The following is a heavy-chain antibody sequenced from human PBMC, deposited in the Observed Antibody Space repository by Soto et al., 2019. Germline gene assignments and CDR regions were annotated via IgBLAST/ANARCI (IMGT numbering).Heavy chain of an antibody. Sequence: PGGSLRLSCTTSGFSFASFAMTWVRQAPGKGLDWVATISGSDGKTYYADSVKGRFSISRDTSRNTLYLQMNSLRADDTAIYYCAKWSYLDYWGQGTRVTVSS. V-gene: IGHV3-23*01. CDR3: AKWSYLDY. CDR1: GFSFASFA. J-gene: IGHJ4*02. D-gene: IGHD3-3*01. CDR2: ISGSDGKT.